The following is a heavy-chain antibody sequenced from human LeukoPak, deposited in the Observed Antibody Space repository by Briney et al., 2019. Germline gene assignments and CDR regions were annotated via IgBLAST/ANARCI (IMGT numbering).Heavy chain of an antibody. D-gene: IGHD3-10*01. V-gene: IGHV3-23*01. CDR2: ISDRGGST. CDR1: GITLSNYG. Sequence: GGSLRLSCAVSGITLSNYGMSWVRQAPGEGLEWVAGISDRGGSTKYADSVKGRFTISRDNAKNTLYLKMNSLRAEDTAVYFCAKRGVVIRAVIIVGFHKEAYYFDYWGQGALVTVSS. J-gene: IGHJ4*02. CDR3: AKRGVVIRAVIIVGFHKEAYYFDY.